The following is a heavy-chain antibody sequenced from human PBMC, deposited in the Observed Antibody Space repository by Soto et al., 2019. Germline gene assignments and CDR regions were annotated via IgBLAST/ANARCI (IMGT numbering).Heavy chain of an antibody. CDR2: IYYSGST. J-gene: IGHJ4*02. V-gene: IGHV4-31*03. Sequence: PSETLSLTCTVSGGSISSGGYYWSWIRQHPGKGLKWIGYIYYSGSTYYNPSLKSRVTISVDTSKNQFSLKLSSVTAADTAVYYCARDRGESGYSYGLGYWGQGTLVTVSS. D-gene: IGHD5-18*01. CDR3: ARDRGESGYSYGLGY. CDR1: GGSISSGGYY.